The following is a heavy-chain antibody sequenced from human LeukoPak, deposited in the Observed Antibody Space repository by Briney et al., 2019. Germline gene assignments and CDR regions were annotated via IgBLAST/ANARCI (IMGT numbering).Heavy chain of an antibody. CDR3: ARSSPPTYDILTGYRYYYYGMDA. Sequence: GGSLRLSRAASGFTFSSYDMHWVRQGTGKALELVSAIGTAGDTYYPGSVKGRFTISRENAKNSLYLQMNSLRAGDTAVYYCARSSPPTYDILTGYRYYYYGMDAWGQGTTVTVSS. D-gene: IGHD3-9*01. J-gene: IGHJ6*02. CDR1: GFTFSSYD. CDR2: IGTAGDT. V-gene: IGHV3-13*01.